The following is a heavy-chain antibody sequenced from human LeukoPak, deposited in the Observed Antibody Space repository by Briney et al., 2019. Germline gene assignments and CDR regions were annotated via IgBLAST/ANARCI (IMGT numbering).Heavy chain of an antibody. V-gene: IGHV3-74*01. J-gene: IGHJ4*02. CDR2: INSDGSST. D-gene: IGHD3-22*01. CDR1: GFTFSSYW. CDR3: ARVGGGDIRGYYHYYFAY. Sequence: PGGSLRLSCAASGFTFSSYWMHWVRQVPGKGLVWVSRINSDGSSTNYADSVKGRFTISRDNAKNTLFLQMNGLRAEDTAVYYCARVGGGDIRGYYHYYFAYWGQGTPVTVSS.